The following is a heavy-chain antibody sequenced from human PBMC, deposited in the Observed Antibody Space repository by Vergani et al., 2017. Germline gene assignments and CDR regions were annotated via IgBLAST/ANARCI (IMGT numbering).Heavy chain of an antibody. J-gene: IGHJ5*02. CDR3: ARHSTVEWLVKLGWIDP. D-gene: IGHD6-19*01. CDR1: GASIRSSNYY. V-gene: IGHV4-39*01. Sequence: QLQLQESGPGLVKPSATLSLTCSVSGASIRSSNYYWGWIRQPPGKGLEWIASIYYSGSTYYNPSLKSRVTISVDTSKNQFSLKLRSVTAADTAVYFWARHSTVEWLVKLGWIDPWGQGILVTVSS. CDR2: IYYSGST.